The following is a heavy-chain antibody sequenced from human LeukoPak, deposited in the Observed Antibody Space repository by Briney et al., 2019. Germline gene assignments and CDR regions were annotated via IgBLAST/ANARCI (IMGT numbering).Heavy chain of an antibody. V-gene: IGHV1-2*02. CDR2: INPKTGTA. Sequence: GASVKVSCKASGYTFTGYSIYWVRQTPGQKLEWMGWINPKTGTANSAQKFQGRVTMTRDTSISTAYMELSRLRSDDTAVYYCARFSFRFGCDYWGQGTLVTVSS. D-gene: IGHD3-10*01. CDR3: ARFSFRFGCDY. J-gene: IGHJ4*02. CDR1: GYTFTGYS.